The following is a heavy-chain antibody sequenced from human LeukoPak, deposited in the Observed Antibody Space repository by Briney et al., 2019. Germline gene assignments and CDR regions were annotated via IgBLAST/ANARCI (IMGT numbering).Heavy chain of an antibody. Sequence: PGGSLRLSCAASGFTFSSYWMSWVRQAPGEGLQWVAKINQDGSEKNYADSVKGRLTISRDNAKSSLYLQMNSLRAEDTAVYFCARDDLVTSSGSGWLDPWGQGTLVTVSS. J-gene: IGHJ5*02. CDR1: GFTFSSYW. D-gene: IGHD3-10*01. V-gene: IGHV3-7*03. CDR3: ARDDLVTSSGSGWLDP. CDR2: INQDGSEK.